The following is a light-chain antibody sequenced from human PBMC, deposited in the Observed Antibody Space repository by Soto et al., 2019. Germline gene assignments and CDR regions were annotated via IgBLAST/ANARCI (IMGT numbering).Light chain of an antibody. CDR2: GTS. CDR1: QSVSSKY. CDR3: QQYGSSLFT. V-gene: IGKV3-20*01. Sequence: EIVLTQSPGTLSLSPGERATLSCRASQSVSSKYLAWYQQKPGQAPRVLIYGTSIRASSVPERFSGGGSGTDFTLTITRLEPEDFAVYYCQQYGSSLFTFGPGTKVDIK. J-gene: IGKJ3*01.